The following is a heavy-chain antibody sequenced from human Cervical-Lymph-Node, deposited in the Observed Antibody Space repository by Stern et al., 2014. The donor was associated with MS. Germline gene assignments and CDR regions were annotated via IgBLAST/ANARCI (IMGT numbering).Heavy chain of an antibody. J-gene: IGHJ6*02. D-gene: IGHD5-18*01. V-gene: IGHV1-18*01. CDR1: GDTFGTYG. CDR2: ISGYKGNT. CDR3: AIMGTKGIDV. Sequence: QVQLVQSGTEVKKPGASVKVSCKASGDTFGTYGVNWVRQAPGQRLEWLGWISGYKGNTNYAQRLQGRVTLTTDTSTTTAYMELRSLRSDDTAVYYCAIMGTKGIDVWGQGTTVTVSS.